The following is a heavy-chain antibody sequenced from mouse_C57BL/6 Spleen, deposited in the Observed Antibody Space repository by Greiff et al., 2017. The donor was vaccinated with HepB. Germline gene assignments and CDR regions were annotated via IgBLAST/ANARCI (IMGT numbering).Heavy chain of an antibody. CDR3: ANDSYHYYAMDY. J-gene: IGHJ4*01. D-gene: IGHD2-3*01. Sequence: VQLKESGPGLVKPSQSLSLTCSVTGYSITSGYYWNWIRQFPGNKLEWMGYISYDGSNNYNPSLKNRISITRDTSKNQFFLKLNSVTTEDTATYYCANDSYHYYAMDYWGQGTSVTVSS. CDR2: ISYDGSN. V-gene: IGHV3-6*01. CDR1: GYSITSGYY.